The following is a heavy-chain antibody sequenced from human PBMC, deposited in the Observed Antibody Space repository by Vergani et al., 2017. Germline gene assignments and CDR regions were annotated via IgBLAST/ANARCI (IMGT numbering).Heavy chain of an antibody. D-gene: IGHD6-13*01. CDR3: ARSGYSSSWYDFDY. CDR2: ISSSGSTI. CDR1: GFTFSSYE. Sequence: EVQLVESGGGLVQPGGYLRLSCAASGFTFSSYEMNWVRQAPGKGLEWVSYISSSGSTIYYADSVKGRFTISRDNAKNSLYLQMNSLRAEDTAVYYCARSGYSSSWYDFDYWGQGTLVTVSS. J-gene: IGHJ4*02. V-gene: IGHV3-48*03.